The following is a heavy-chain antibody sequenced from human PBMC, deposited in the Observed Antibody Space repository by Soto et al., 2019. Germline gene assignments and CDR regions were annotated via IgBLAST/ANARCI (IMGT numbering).Heavy chain of an antibody. V-gene: IGHV1-3*01. CDR3: ARGLYGSADY. D-gene: IGHD3-10*01. CDR2: INGGDGKT. J-gene: IGHJ4*02. Sequence: QVQLVQSGAAVKRPGASVKISCKASGYTFSIHAIHWVRQAPGQRLEWMGWINGGDGKTEYSQNFQGRVTLTRDTSTTTVYMELNTLTSEDTAVYYCARGLYGSADYWGQGTLVTVSS. CDR1: GYTFSIHA.